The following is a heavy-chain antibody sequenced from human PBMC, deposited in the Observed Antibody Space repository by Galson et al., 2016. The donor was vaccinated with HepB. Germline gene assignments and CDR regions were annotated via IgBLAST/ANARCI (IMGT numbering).Heavy chain of an antibody. CDR3: TKRGADGKAFDL. CDR1: GFTFDDYA. J-gene: IGHJ3*01. CDR2: IRSKPYGGTT. D-gene: IGHD4-23*01. Sequence: SLRLSCAASGFTFDDYAMTWFRQAPGQGLEWVGMIRSKPYGGTTEYAAFVKGTFSITREDTKSIAYLQMNSRKTEDTAVYYFTKRGADGKAFDLWGQGTMVSVSS. V-gene: IGHV3-49*03.